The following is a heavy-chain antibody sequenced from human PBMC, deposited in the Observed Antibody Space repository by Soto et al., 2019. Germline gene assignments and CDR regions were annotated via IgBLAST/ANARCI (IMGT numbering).Heavy chain of an antibody. J-gene: IGHJ4*02. V-gene: IGHV3-74*01. CDR1: GFSFSNHW. CDR3: TRGWLEWISRQPPNDY. CDR2: INGDGSAT. Sequence: EVQLLESGGGLVQPGGSLRLSCAASGFSFSNHWMHWVRQAPGEGLECVARINGDGSATSYADPVKGRFTISRDNAKNTLYLEMSSLRVDDTAVYYCTRGWLEWISRQPPNDYWGQGTLLTVSS. D-gene: IGHD3-3*01.